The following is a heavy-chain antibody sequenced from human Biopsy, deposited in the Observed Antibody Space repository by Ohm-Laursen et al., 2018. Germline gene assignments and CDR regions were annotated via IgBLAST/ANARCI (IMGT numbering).Heavy chain of an antibody. Sequence: SSVKVSCKASGGTFSNYAISWVQQAPGEGLEWMGGIIAVSGLVNYAPKFQGRVSITADKSTTTAYMELSNLKSEDTAVYYCATPFQYYDSWGGYPPFDHWGQGTLVTVSS. CDR3: ATPFQYYDSWGGYPPFDH. J-gene: IGHJ4*02. CDR1: GGTFSNYA. CDR2: IIAVSGLV. V-gene: IGHV1-69*17. D-gene: IGHD3-3*01.